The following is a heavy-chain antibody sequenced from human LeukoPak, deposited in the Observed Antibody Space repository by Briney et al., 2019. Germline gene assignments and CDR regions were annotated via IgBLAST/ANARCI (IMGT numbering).Heavy chain of an antibody. D-gene: IGHD6-19*01. CDR2: ISGSGSNK. CDR3: ATSQSSVAGIVGD. Sequence: PGGSLRLSXAASGFTFSDYFMTWIRQAPGKGLEWVSYISGSGSNKYYADSVKRRFTISRDNAKSSLYLQMNSLRVEDTAVYYCATSQSSVAGIVGDWGQGTLVTVSS. J-gene: IGHJ4*02. CDR1: GFTFSDYF. V-gene: IGHV3-11*04.